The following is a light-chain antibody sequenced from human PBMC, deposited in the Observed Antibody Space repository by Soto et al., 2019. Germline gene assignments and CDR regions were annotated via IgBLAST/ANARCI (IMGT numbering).Light chain of an antibody. CDR3: QQYIDWPPYT. V-gene: IGKV3-20*01. CDR1: QSVSNNY. CDR2: GAS. Sequence: EIVLTQSPGTLSLSPGERATLSCRASQSVSNNYLAWYQQKPGQAPRLLIYGASNRATGIPDRFSGSGSGTDFTLTISSLQSEDFAVYYCQQYIDWPPYTFGQGTKLQIK. J-gene: IGKJ2*01.